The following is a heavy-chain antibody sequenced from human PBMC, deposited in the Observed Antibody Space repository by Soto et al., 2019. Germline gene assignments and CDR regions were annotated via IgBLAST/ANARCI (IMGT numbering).Heavy chain of an antibody. J-gene: IGHJ6*02. CDR2: ISGYNANT. CDR1: DNTFTYYG. Sequence: VASVKVSCKCSDNTFTYYGINWVRQAPGQGLEWLGWISGYNANTKDAQKFQDRVTMTADTSTSTAYMELSSLRSEDTAVYYCARDRADYYYYGMDVWGQGTTVTVSS. D-gene: IGHD6-25*01. V-gene: IGHV1-18*01. CDR3: ARDRADYYYYGMDV.